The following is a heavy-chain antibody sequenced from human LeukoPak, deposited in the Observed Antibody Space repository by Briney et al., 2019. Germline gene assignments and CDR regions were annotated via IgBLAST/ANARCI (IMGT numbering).Heavy chain of an antibody. V-gene: IGHV3-23*01. CDR3: AKGLESYYYGSGSYIPVFSKTPYYFDY. CDR2: ISGSGGST. D-gene: IGHD3-10*01. CDR1: GFTFSSYG. Sequence: GGSLRLSCAASGFTFSSYGMSWVRQAPGKGLELVSAISGSGGSTNYADSVKGRFTISRDNSKNTLYLQMNSLRAEDTAVYYCAKGLESYYYGSGSYIPVFSKTPYYFDYWGQGTLVTVSS. J-gene: IGHJ4*02.